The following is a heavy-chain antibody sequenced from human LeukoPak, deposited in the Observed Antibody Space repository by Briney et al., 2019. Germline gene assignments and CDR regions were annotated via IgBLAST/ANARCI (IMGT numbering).Heavy chain of an antibody. CDR2: ISYDGSNK. CDR3: ARVWYYYDSSGGDY. CDR1: GFTFSSYA. Sequence: GRSLRLSCAASGFTFSSYAMHWVRQAPGKGLEWVAVISYDGSNKYYADSVKGRFTISRDNSKNTLYLQMNSLRAEDTAVYYCARVWYYYDSSGGDYWGQGTLVTVSS. J-gene: IGHJ4*02. V-gene: IGHV3-30-3*01. D-gene: IGHD3-22*01.